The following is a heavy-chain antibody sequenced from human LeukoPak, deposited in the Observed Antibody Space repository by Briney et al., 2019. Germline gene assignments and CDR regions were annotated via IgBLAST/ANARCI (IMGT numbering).Heavy chain of an antibody. Sequence: GGSLRLSCAASGFTFSSSPMSWVGQAPGKGLEWVSGISSSGGDTPYADSVKGRFTISRDNSKNMVYLQMNSLRAEDTAVYYCAKKSSGLNPFDYWGQGTLVTVSS. CDR1: GFTFSSSP. CDR2: ISSSGGDT. V-gene: IGHV3-23*01. CDR3: AKKSSGLNPFDY. D-gene: IGHD1-14*01. J-gene: IGHJ4*02.